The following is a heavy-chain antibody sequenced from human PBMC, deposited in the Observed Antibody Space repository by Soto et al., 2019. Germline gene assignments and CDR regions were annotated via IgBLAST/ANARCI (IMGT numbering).Heavy chain of an antibody. J-gene: IGHJ5*02. CDR3: ARGRLITIFGAVRGWFDP. Sequence: PSESLSLTCAVYFGSFSGYYCSCIRQPPGQGLEWIAEINHSGSTNYNPSLKSRVTISVDTSKNQFSLKLSSVTAADTAVYYCARGRLITIFGAVRGWFDPWGQGTLFTVSS. D-gene: IGHD3-3*01. CDR2: INHSGST. CDR1: FGSFSGYY. V-gene: IGHV4-34*01.